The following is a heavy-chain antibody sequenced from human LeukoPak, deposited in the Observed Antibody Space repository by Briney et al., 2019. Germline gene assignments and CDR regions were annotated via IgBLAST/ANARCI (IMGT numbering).Heavy chain of an antibody. Sequence: GGSLRLCCAASGFSFSNYGMHWVRQAPGKGLEWVAIISYDGSNKYHADSVKGRFTISRDNSKKTLYLQMNSLGAEDTAVYYCAKEWPWENFYYGMNVWGQGTRVTVSS. V-gene: IGHV3-30*18. CDR2: ISYDGSNK. J-gene: IGHJ6*02. CDR1: GFSFSNYG. CDR3: AKEWPWENFYYGMNV. D-gene: IGHD1-26*01.